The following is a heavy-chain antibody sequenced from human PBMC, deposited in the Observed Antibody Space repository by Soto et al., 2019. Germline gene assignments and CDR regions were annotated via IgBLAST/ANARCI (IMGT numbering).Heavy chain of an antibody. Sequence: QVQLQETGPGLVKPSQTLSLTGTVSGGSISSGGYYWSWIRQHPGKGLEWIGYIYYSGITYYNPSLKSRVTISVDTSKNQFSLKLSSVTAADTAVYYCARGSSGSLGFDLWGRGNLVTVSS. CDR2: IYYSGIT. V-gene: IGHV4-31*03. CDR3: ARGSSGSLGFDL. CDR1: GGSISSGGYY. D-gene: IGHD6-13*01. J-gene: IGHJ2*01.